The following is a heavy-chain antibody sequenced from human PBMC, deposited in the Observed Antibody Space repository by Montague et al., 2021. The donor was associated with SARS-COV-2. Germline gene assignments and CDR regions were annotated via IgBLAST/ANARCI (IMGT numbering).Heavy chain of an antibody. D-gene: IGHD5-24*01. Sequence: SETLSLTCTVSGYSISSGYYWGWIRQPPGKGLEWIGNIYLSGSTYYNPSLKSRVTISADTSKNQFSLKLSSVTAADTAVYYCARDGFTRLQLWSWFDPWGQGTLVTVSS. V-gene: IGHV4-38-2*02. J-gene: IGHJ5*02. CDR3: ARDGFTRLQLWSWFDP. CDR2: IYLSGST. CDR1: GYSISSGYY.